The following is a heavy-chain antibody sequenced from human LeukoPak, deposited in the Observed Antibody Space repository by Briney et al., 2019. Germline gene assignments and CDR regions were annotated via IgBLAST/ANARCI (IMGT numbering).Heavy chain of an antibody. CDR3: ARGADYDILTGYRPAGYYFDY. V-gene: IGHV4-34*01. CDR2: INHSGST. CDR1: GGSFSGYY. J-gene: IGHJ4*02. Sequence: SETLSLTCAVYGGSFSGYYWSWIRQPLGKGLEWIGEINHSGSTNYNPSLKSRVTISVDTSKNQFPLKLSSVTAADTAVYYCARGADYDILTGYRPAGYYFDYWGQGTLVTVSS. D-gene: IGHD3-9*01.